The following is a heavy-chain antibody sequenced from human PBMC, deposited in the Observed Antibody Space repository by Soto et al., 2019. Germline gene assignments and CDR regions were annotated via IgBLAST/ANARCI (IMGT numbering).Heavy chain of an antibody. CDR2: VHPSRGTA. CDR3: ARPLIGNTVDL. V-gene: IGHV1-46*01. CDR1: GYTFINYF. D-gene: IGHD1-7*01. J-gene: IGHJ3*01. Sequence: QAQLLQSGAEMKKPGASVKVCGKASGYTFINYFIHWVRQAPGQGLEWIGIVHPSRGTADYAQKFKGRVTLTTDMSTRTVYMDLSNLRSEDTAVYYCARPLIGNTVDLWGQGTTVIVSS.